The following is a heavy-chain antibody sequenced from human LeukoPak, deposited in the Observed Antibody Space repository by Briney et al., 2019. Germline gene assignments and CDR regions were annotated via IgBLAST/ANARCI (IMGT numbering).Heavy chain of an antibody. Sequence: SETLSLTCTVSGDSVSSGGYYWSWIRQPPGKGLEWIGYIYYSGSTNYNPSLKSRVTISVDTSKNQFSLKLNSVTAADTAMYYCARARRDEYYFDYWGQGTLVTVSS. CDR3: ARARRDEYYFDY. CDR2: IYYSGST. CDR1: GDSVSSGGYY. D-gene: IGHD2-21*02. J-gene: IGHJ4*02. V-gene: IGHV4-61*08.